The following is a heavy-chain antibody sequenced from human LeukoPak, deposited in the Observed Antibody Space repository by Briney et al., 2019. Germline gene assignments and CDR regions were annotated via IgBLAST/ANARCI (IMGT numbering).Heavy chain of an antibody. CDR3: TRDPRHFDS. CDR2: ISRNGAAT. CDR1: GLSFGDYT. V-gene: IGHV3-43*01. J-gene: IGHJ5*01. Sequence: GGSLRLSCEASGLSFGDYTMHWVRQAPGKGLEWVSLISRNGAATKYADSVKGRFTISRDNAKNSLYLQMSSLRVEDTAVYYCTRDPRHFDSCGQGTLVTVSS. D-gene: IGHD6-6*01.